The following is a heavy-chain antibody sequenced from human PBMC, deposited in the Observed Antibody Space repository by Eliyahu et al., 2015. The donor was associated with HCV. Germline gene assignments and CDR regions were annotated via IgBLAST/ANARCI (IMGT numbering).Heavy chain of an antibody. CDR2: IAWDDDT. CDR3: ARTQGNGWSPGAYYFDD. V-gene: IGHV2-70D*14. CDR1: GFSLNXXGXR. J-gene: IGHJ4*02. D-gene: IGHD6-19*01. Sequence: QVTLKESGPALMKPTQTLTLTCTFSGFSLNXXGXRVXWLRQPPGKALEWLGLIAWDDDTRYTTSLQTRLTISKDTSKNQVVLRMTNMDPVDTATYYCARTQGNGWSPGAYYFDDWGQGTPVTVSS.